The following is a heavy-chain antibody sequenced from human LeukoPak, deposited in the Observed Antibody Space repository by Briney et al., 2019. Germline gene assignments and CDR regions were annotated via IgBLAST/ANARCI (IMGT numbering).Heavy chain of an antibody. CDR3: AAADLYDFWSGYSISGFDY. V-gene: IGHV1-58*01. D-gene: IGHD3-3*01. Sequence: SVKGSCKASGFTFTSSAVQWVRQARGQRLEWIGWIVVGSGNTNYAQKFQERVTITRDMSTSTAYMELSSLRSEDTAVYYCAAADLYDFWSGYSISGFDYWGQGTLVTVSS. CDR1: GFTFTSSA. CDR2: IVVGSGNT. J-gene: IGHJ4*02.